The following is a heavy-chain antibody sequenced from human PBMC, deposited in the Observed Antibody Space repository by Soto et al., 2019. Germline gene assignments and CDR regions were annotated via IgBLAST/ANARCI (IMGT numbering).Heavy chain of an antibody. CDR2: ISYDGNVA. Sequence: QVQPVESEGGVVQPGRSLRLSCTASGFTFSNYGMHWVRQAPGKGLEWVTVISYDGNVAYYADSMKGRFTSSRDNSKNTLYLQMNSLRTEDTAVYYCAKEGPITNWYFDYWGQGTLVTVSS. V-gene: IGHV3-30*18. CDR1: GFTFSNYG. CDR3: AKEGPITNWYFDY. J-gene: IGHJ4*02. D-gene: IGHD1-1*01.